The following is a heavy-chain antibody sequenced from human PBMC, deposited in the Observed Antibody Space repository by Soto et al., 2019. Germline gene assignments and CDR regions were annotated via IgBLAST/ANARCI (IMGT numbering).Heavy chain of an antibody. CDR3: AKVRVYYDTSGDFDN. V-gene: IGHV3-74*01. D-gene: IGHD3-22*01. J-gene: IGHJ4*02. Sequence: GGSLRLSCAASGFTFGPFWMHWVRQAPGKGLVWLSHINSDGSTIVYADSVKGRFTISRDNAKNKLYLQMNSLRVEDTAVYYCAKVRVYYDTSGDFDNWGQGTLVTVSS. CDR1: GFTFGPFW. CDR2: INSDGSTI.